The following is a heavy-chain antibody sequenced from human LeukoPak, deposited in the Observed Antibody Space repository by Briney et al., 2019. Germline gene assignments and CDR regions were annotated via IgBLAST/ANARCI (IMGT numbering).Heavy chain of an antibody. J-gene: IGHJ4*02. CDR2: IGGGGTE. V-gene: IGHV3-23*01. CDR1: GFTITIYA. D-gene: IGHD1-26*01. CDR3: GRAQGALVY. Sequence: GGSLRLSRAASGFTITIYAENGVRQARGKGLEWGSGIGGGGTEYYSDSVKGRFIISSDNSKKLIHLQMKSLTVEDTAVYYFGRAQGALVYWGEGTLVTVSS.